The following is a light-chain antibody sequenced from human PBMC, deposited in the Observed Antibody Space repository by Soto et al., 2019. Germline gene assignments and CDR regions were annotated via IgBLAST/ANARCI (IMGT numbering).Light chain of an antibody. CDR1: QSISSW. CDR2: KAS. V-gene: IGKV1-5*03. Sequence: DIQMTQSPCTLSASVGDRVTITCRASQSISSWLAWYQQKPGTAPKLLIYKASTLQSGVPSRFSGSGSGTEFTFTISSLQPDDSATYYCQQYNDNWTFGQGTKVEIK. CDR3: QQYNDNWT. J-gene: IGKJ1*01.